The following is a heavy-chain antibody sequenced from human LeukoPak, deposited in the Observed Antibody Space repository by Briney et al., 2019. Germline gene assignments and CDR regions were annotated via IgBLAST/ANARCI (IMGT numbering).Heavy chain of an antibody. CDR2: IRYDGSNK. V-gene: IGHV3-30*02. CDR3: AKGRGVVVPAATGWYFDL. J-gene: IGHJ2*01. Sequence: GGSLRLSCAASGFTFSNYGMHWVRQAPGKGLEWVAFIRYDGSNKYYADSVKGRFTISRDNSKNTLYLQMNSLRAEDTAVYYCAKGRGVVVPAATGWYFDLWGRGTLVTVSS. CDR1: GFTFSNYG. D-gene: IGHD2-2*01.